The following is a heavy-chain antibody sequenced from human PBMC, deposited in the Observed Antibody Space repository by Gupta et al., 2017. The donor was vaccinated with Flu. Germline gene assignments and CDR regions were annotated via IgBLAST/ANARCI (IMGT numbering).Heavy chain of an antibody. CDR2: IFYSGST. D-gene: IGHD3-9*01. V-gene: IGHV4-39*01. Sequence: QLQLQESGPGLVKPSETLSLTCTVSGGSLSSTSYHWGRIRQPPGKGLEWIGNIFYSGSTYYNPSLRSRLTISVDTSKNQFSLKLSSVTAADTAVYYCARQSLYYDIMNDHDWGQGILVTVSS. CDR1: GGSLSSTSYH. J-gene: IGHJ4*02. CDR3: ARQSLYYDIMNDHD.